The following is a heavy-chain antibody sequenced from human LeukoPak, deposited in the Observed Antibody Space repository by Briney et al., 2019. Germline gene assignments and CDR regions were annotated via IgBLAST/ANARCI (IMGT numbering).Heavy chain of an antibody. V-gene: IGHV5-51*01. CDR3: ARLSNEAAAGTHADY. D-gene: IGHD6-13*01. CDR1: GYSFTSYW. Sequence: GESLKISCKGSGYSFTSYWIGWVRQMPGKGLEWMGIIYPGDSDTRYSPSFQGQVTISADKSISTAYLQWSSLKASDTAMYYCARLSNEAAAGTHADYWGQGTLVTVSS. CDR2: IYPGDSDT. J-gene: IGHJ4*02.